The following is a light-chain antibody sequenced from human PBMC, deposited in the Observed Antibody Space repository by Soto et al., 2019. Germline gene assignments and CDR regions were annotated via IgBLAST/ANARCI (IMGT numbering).Light chain of an antibody. CDR3: AAWDDSLSGYVV. Sequence: QSVLTQPPSASGTPGKRVTISCSGSSSNIGSNSVYWYQQFPGSAPKLVIYRNDKRPSGVPDRFSGSKSGTSASLVISGLRPEDEADYSCAAWDDSLSGYVVFGGGTKVTVL. J-gene: IGLJ2*01. CDR2: RND. CDR1: SSNIGSNS. V-gene: IGLV1-47*01.